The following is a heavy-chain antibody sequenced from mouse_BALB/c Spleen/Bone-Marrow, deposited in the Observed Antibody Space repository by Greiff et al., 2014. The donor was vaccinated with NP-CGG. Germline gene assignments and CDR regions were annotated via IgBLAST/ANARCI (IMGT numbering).Heavy chain of an antibody. CDR1: GYTFSSYW. Sequence: QVQLQQPGAELMKPGASVKISCKATGYTFSSYWIEWVKQRPGHGLEWIGEILPGSGSTNYNEKFKGKATFTADTSSNTAYMQLSSLTSEDSAVYYSAGGGVGGGYWYFDVWGAGTTVTVSS. CDR3: AGGGVGGGYWYFDV. D-gene: IGHD1-1*01. J-gene: IGHJ1*01. CDR2: ILPGSGST. V-gene: IGHV1-9*01.